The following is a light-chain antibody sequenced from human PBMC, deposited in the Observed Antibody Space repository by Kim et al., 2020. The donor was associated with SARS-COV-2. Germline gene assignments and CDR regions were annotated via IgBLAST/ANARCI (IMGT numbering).Light chain of an antibody. V-gene: IGKV3-15*01. J-gene: IGKJ4*01. Sequence: DTVMTQSPATLSVSPGERATLSCRASQSVSSNLAWYQQKPGQAPRLLIYGASTRATGIPARFSGSGSGTEFTLTISSLQSEDFAVYYCHQYNNWPPLTFGGGTKVEIK. CDR1: QSVSSN. CDR3: HQYNNWPPLT. CDR2: GAS.